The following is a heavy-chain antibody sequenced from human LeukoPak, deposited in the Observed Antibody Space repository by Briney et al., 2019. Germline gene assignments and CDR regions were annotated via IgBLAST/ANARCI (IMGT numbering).Heavy chain of an antibody. CDR2: INPSGGST. D-gene: IGHD2-21*02. CDR3: ARGIGDRFRLQHVIDY. V-gene: IGHV1-46*01. CDR1: GYTFTSYY. J-gene: IGHJ4*02. Sequence: GASVKVSCKASGYTFTSYYMHWVRQAPGQGLEWMGIINPSGGSTSYAQKFQGRVTMTRDMPTSTVYMELSSLGSEDTAVYYCARGIGDRFRLQHVIDYWGQGTLVTVSS.